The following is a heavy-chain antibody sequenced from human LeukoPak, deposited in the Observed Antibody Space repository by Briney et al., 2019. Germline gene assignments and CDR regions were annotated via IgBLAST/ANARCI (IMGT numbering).Heavy chain of an antibody. CDR3: ARDHRSPGVYFDF. CDR2: IKYDGSER. Sequence: GGSLRLSCAASGFPFSSHWMSWVRQAPGKGLEWVGNIKYDGSERQYVDSVKGRFTISRDNAKNSLYLQMSSLRAEDTAIYYCARDHRSPGVYFDFWGQGALVTVSS. V-gene: IGHV3-7*03. J-gene: IGHJ4*02. D-gene: IGHD2-8*01. CDR1: GFPFSSHW.